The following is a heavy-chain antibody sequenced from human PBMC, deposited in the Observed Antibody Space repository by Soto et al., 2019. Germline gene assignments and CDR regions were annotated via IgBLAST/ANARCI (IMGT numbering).Heavy chain of an antibody. CDR2: ISYDGSNK. Sequence: QVQLVESGGGVVQPGRYLRLSCGASGFTFSSYAMHWVRQAPGKGLEWVAVISYDGSNKYYADSVKGRFTISRDNSKNTLYLQMNILRAEDTAVYYCARDVVVAGKDYCMDVWGQGTTVTVSS. CDR1: GFTFSSYA. D-gene: IGHD6-19*01. V-gene: IGHV3-30-3*01. J-gene: IGHJ6*02. CDR3: ARDVVVAGKDYCMDV.